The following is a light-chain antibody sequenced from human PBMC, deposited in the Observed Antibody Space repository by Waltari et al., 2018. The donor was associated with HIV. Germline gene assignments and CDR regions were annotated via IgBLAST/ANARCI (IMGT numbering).Light chain of an antibody. V-gene: IGLV1-44*01. CDR2: STN. J-gene: IGLJ3*02. Sequence: QSVLTQPPSASGTPGQRVIISCSGNRSNIGSNTVNWYQQFSGAAPTLLIYSTNPRPSAVPDRFSGSKSGSAASLAISGLKSEDEADYHCATWDDALSGPVFGAGTKLTV. CDR1: RSNIGSNT. CDR3: ATWDDALSGPV.